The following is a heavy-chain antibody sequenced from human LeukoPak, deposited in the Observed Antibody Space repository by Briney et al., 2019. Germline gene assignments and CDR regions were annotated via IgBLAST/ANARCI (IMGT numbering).Heavy chain of an antibody. D-gene: IGHD4-17*01. V-gene: IGHV3-11*05. CDR3: ARGYGNFDY. Sequence: PGGSLRLSCAASGFSFSDHYMNWIRQAPGKGLVWVSYIASTGSYTSYADSVRGRFTISRDNAKKSLYLQMNGLRAEDTAVYYCARGYGNFDYWGRGTQVTVSS. CDR2: IASTGSYT. J-gene: IGHJ4*02. CDR1: GFSFSDHY.